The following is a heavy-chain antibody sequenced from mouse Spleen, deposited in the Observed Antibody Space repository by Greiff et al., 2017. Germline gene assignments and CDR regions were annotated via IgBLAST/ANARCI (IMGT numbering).Heavy chain of an antibody. J-gene: IGHJ2*01. CDR1: GFNIKDDY. CDR3: TTVTTLVATGFDY. CDR2: IDPENGDT. Sequence: VQLQQSGAELVRPGASVKLSCTASGFNIKDDYMHWVKPRPEQGLEWIGWIDPENGDTEYASKFQGKATITADTSSNTAYLQLSSLTSEDTAVYYCTTVTTLVATGFDYWGQGTTLTVSS. D-gene: IGHD1-1*01. V-gene: IGHV14-4*01.